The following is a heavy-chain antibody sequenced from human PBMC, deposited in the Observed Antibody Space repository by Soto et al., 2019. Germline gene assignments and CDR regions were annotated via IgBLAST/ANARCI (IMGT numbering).Heavy chain of an antibody. CDR3: ARGALGSYYFDY. D-gene: IGHD3-16*01. J-gene: IGHJ4*02. Sequence: EVQLVESGGGLFQPGGSLRLSCAASGFTSNNYWIHWVRQPPGKGLVWVSRSKYDATSTNYADSVKGRFSTSRDNAKNTVYLQMTSLRGDDTGVYYCARGALGSYYFDYWGKGTLVTVSS. CDR1: GFTSNNYW. V-gene: IGHV3-74*01. CDR2: SKYDATST.